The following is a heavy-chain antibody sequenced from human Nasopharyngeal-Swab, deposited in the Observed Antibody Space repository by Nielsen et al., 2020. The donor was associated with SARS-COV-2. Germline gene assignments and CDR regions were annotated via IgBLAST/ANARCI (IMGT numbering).Heavy chain of an antibody. Sequence: SCKASGYIFSSYAMSWVRQAPGKGLEWVSAISGSGGSTYYADSVKGRFTISRDNSKNTLYLQMNSLRAEDTAVYYCAKDYYDSSGYHPDAFDIWGQGTMVTVSS. CDR1: GYIFSSYA. V-gene: IGHV3-23*01. D-gene: IGHD3-22*01. CDR3: AKDYYDSSGYHPDAFDI. J-gene: IGHJ3*02. CDR2: ISGSGGST.